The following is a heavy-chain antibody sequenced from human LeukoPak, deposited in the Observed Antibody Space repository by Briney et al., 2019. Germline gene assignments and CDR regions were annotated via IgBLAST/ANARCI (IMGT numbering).Heavy chain of an antibody. CDR2: IYPGDSDT. Sequence: GESLKISCKGSGYSFTSYWIGWVRQMPGKGLERMGIIYPGDSDTRYSPSFQGQVTISADKSISTAYLQWSSLKASDTAMYYCASQYYYGSGSFFMAFDIWGQGTMVTVSS. D-gene: IGHD3-10*01. J-gene: IGHJ3*02. CDR1: GYSFTSYW. V-gene: IGHV5-51*01. CDR3: ASQYYYGSGSFFMAFDI.